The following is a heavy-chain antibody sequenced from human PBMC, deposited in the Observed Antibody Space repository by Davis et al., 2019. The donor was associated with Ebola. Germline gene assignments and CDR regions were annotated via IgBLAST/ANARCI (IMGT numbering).Heavy chain of an antibody. CDR1: GYSFTNYW. V-gene: IGHV5-10-1*01. CDR3: ARHPYYYYGMDV. J-gene: IGHJ6*02. CDR2: IDPSDSYT. Sequence: GESLKISCKGSGYSFTNYWINWVRQAPGRGLEWLGRIDPSDSYTHYNPSFQGHVTISADKSISTAYLQWSSLKASDTAMYYCARHPYYYYGMDVWGQGTTVTVSS.